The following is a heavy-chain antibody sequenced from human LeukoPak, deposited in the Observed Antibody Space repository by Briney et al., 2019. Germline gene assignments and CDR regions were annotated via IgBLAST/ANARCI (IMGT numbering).Heavy chain of an antibody. D-gene: IGHD3-9*01. Sequence: ASRTLSLTCTVSGGSISSGDYYWSWIRQPPGKGLEWIGYIYYSGSTYYNPSLKSRVTISVDPSKNQFSLKLSSVTAADTAVYYCARAPRALRYFDWSPGPFDYWGQGTLVTVSS. CDR3: ARAPRALRYFDWSPGPFDY. CDR2: IYYSGST. V-gene: IGHV4-30-4*01. J-gene: IGHJ4*02. CDR1: GGSISSGDYY.